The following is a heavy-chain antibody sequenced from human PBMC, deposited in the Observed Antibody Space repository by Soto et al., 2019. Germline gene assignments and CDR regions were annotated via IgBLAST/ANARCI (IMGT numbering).Heavy chain of an antibody. Sequence: QVQLVESGGGVVQPGESLRLSCAGSGFTFSSYGMDWVRQAPGTGLEWVAVISYDGSNKYYVDSVKGRFTISRDNSKNTLYLQMNSLRAEDTAVYYCSKDRMGAGIRGYFDYWGQGMLVTVSS. J-gene: IGHJ4*02. CDR3: SKDRMGAGIRGYFDY. CDR2: ISYDGSNK. CDR1: GFTFSSYG. V-gene: IGHV3-30*18. D-gene: IGHD3-10*01.